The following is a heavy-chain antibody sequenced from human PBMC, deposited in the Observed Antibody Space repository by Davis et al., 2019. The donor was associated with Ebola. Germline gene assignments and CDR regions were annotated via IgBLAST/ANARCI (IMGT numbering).Heavy chain of an antibody. CDR3: TGTTVVNDY. V-gene: IGHV3-73*01. D-gene: IGHD4-23*01. J-gene: IGHJ4*02. CDR2: IRSKANSYAT. Sequence: GESLKISCAASGFTVSSNYMSWVRQASGKGLEWVGRIRSKANSYATAYAASVKGRFTISRDDSKNTAYLQMNSLKTEDTAVYYCTGTTVVNDYWGQGTLVTVSS. CDR1: GFTVSSNY.